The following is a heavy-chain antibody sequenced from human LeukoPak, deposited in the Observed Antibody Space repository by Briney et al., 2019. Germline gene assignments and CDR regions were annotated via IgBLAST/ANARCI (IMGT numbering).Heavy chain of an antibody. Sequence: PGGSLRLSCAASGFTFSDYYMSWVRQAPGKGLQWVSCISGSGGSIYYADSVKGRFTISRDNAENSLYLQMNSLRAEDTALYYCARLARWGASFEYYFDYWGQGTLVTLSS. CDR2: ISGSGGSI. CDR1: GFTFSDYY. CDR3: ARLARWGASFEYYFDY. D-gene: IGHD1-26*01. V-gene: IGHV3-11*01. J-gene: IGHJ4*02.